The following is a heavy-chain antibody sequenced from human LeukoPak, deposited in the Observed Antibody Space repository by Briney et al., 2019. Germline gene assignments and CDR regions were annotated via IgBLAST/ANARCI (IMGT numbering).Heavy chain of an antibody. CDR1: GFTFSSYA. D-gene: IGHD4-11*01. J-gene: IGHJ4*02. CDR2: ISSSSGST. V-gene: IGHV3-23*01. CDR3: AKSGSFTVTSNFDY. Sequence: GGSLRLSCAASGFTFSSYAMSWVRQAPGRGRSGASPISSSSGSTNYADSVKGRFTISRDNSKNTLYLQMNSLRAEDTAVYYCAKSGSFTVTSNFDYWGQGTLGTVSS.